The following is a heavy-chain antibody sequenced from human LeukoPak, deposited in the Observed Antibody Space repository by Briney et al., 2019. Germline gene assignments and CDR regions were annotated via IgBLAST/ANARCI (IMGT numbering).Heavy chain of an antibody. Sequence: GGSLRLSCAASGFTFSSYAMSRVRQAPGKGLEWVSAISGSGGSTYYADSVKGRFTISRDNSKNTLYLQMNSLRAEDTAVYYCAKVKNYYDSSGYEDYWGQGTLVTVSS. CDR2: ISGSGGST. CDR3: AKVKNYYDSSGYEDY. CDR1: GFTFSSYA. D-gene: IGHD3-22*01. V-gene: IGHV3-23*01. J-gene: IGHJ4*02.